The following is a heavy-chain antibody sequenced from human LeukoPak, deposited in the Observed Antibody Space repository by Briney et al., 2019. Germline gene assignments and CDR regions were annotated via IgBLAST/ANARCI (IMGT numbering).Heavy chain of an antibody. CDR2: IYYSGST. J-gene: IGHJ4*02. V-gene: IGHV4-59*08. CDR3: ARQGGIAAAATNFDY. CDR1: GGSISSYY. Sequence: SETLSLTRTVSGGSISSYYWSWIRQPPGKGLEWIGYIYYSGSTNYNPSLKSRVTISVDTSKNQFSLKLTSVTAADTAVYYCARQGGIAAAATNFDYWGQGTLVTVSS. D-gene: IGHD6-13*01.